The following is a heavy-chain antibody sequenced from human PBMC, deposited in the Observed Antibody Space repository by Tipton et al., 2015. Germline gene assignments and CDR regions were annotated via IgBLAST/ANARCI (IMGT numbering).Heavy chain of an antibody. J-gene: IGHJ5*02. Sequence: TLSLTCSVSGGSISSGNYHWSWIRQHPGKGLEWIGYIYYRGSSYYNPSLKSRATISVDTSKNQFSLNLTSVTAADSALYYCARAGLVVRWFDPWGQGTPVIASS. CDR2: IYYRGSS. V-gene: IGHV4-31*03. D-gene: IGHD2-15*01. CDR1: GGSISSGNYH. CDR3: ARAGLVVRWFDP.